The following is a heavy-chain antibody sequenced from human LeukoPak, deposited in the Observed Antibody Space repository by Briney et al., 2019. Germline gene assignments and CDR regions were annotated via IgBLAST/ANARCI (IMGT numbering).Heavy chain of an antibody. CDR2: ISSSSSYI. CDR1: GFTFSSYS. V-gene: IGHV3-21*01. J-gene: IGHJ3*02. CDR3: ARRGTLLAFDI. D-gene: IGHD3-16*01. Sequence: PGGSLRLSCAASGFTFSSYSMNWVRRAPGKGLEWVSSISSSSSYIYYADSVKGRFTISRDNAKNSLYLQMNSLRAEDTAVYYCARRGTLLAFDIWGQGTMVTVSS.